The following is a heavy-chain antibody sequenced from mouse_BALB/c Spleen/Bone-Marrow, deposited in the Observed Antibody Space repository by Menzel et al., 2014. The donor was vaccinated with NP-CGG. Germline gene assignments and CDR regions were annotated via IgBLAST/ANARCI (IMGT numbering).Heavy chain of an antibody. CDR3: AREIINDYHWYFDV. CDR2: IRNKANGYTT. D-gene: IGHD2-4*01. J-gene: IGHJ1*01. V-gene: IGHV7-3*02. Sequence: EVHLVESGGGLVQPGGSLRLSCATSGFTFTDYYMSWVRQPPGKALEWLGFIRNKANGYTTEYSASVKGRFTISRDNSQSILCLQMNTLRAEDSATYYCAREIINDYHWYFDVWGAGTTVTVSS. CDR1: GFTFTDYY.